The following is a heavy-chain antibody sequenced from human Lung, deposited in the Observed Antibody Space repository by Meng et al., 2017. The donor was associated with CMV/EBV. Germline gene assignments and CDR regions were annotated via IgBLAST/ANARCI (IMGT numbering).Heavy chain of an antibody. CDR1: GFTFSSYG. D-gene: IGHD3-10*01. CDR2: IRYDGSNK. V-gene: IGHV3-30*02. CDR3: AKDSSHGLGTIY. J-gene: IGHJ4*02. Sequence: GESXKISCAASGFTFSSYGMHWVRQAPGKGLEWLAFIRYDGSNKYYADSVKGRFTISRDNSKNTLYLQMNSLRAEDTAVYYCAKDSSHGLGTIYWGQGTWVTVSS.